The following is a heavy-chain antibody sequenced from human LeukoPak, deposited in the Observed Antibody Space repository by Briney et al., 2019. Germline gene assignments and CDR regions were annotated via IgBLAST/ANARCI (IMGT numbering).Heavy chain of an antibody. CDR3: ATSIFSGSYPYYFDY. D-gene: IGHD1-26*01. Sequence: ASVKVSCKVSGYTLTELSMHWVRQAPGKGVEWMGGFDPEDGETIYAQKFQGRVTMTEDTSTDTAYMELSSLRSEDTAVYYCATSIFSGSYPYYFDYWGQGTLVTVSS. V-gene: IGHV1-24*01. CDR1: GYTLTELS. CDR2: FDPEDGET. J-gene: IGHJ4*02.